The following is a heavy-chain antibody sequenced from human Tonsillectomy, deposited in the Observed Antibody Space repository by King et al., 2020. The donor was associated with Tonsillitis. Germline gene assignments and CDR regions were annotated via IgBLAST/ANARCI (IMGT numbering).Heavy chain of an antibody. D-gene: IGHD2-2*01. CDR1: GFTFSSSS. Sequence: EVQLVESGGGLVQPGGSLRLSCAASGFTFSSSSINWVRQAPGKGLEWVSYISSSSNTIYYADSVKGRFTISRDNAKNSLYLQMNSLRADDTAVYYCASLGQFVVVPASLRNPFDYWGQGTLVTVSS. J-gene: IGHJ4*02. CDR3: ASLGQFVVVPASLRNPFDY. V-gene: IGHV3-48*01. CDR2: ISSSSNTI.